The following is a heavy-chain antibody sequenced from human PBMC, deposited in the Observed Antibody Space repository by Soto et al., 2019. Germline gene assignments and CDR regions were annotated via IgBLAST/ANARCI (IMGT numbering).Heavy chain of an antibody. CDR2: IDPSDSQT. D-gene: IGHD6-13*01. CDR3: SRQIYDSGTGPNFQDYFDY. Sequence: GESLKISCKGPGYSFAGYWITWVRQKPGKGLEWMGRIDPSDSQTYYSPSFRGHVTISATKAITTVFLQWSSLRASDTAMYYCSRQIYDSGTGPNFQDYFDYWGQGAPVTVS. V-gene: IGHV5-10-1*01. CDR1: GYSFAGYW. J-gene: IGHJ4*02.